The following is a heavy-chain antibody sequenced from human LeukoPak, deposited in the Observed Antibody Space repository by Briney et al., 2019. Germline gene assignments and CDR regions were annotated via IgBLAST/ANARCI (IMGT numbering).Heavy chain of an antibody. CDR2: IFPGVSDT. J-gene: IGHJ3*02. Sequence: GASRKISCRVSGYRFTNYWIAWVRQMPGKSVEWIGIIFPGVSDTRYSPSCQSQVTISADKSISTAYLKWSSLKASDTAMYYCARRSSGGAVTGTFDAFDIWGQGTMVTVSS. CDR3: ARRSSGGAVTGTFDAFDI. CDR1: GYRFTNYW. D-gene: IGHD6-19*01. V-gene: IGHV5-51*01.